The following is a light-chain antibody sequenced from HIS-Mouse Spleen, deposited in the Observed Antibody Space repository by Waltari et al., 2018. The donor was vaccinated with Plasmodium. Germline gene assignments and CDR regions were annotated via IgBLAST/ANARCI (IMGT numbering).Light chain of an antibody. CDR3: CSYAGSYTYV. J-gene: IGLJ1*01. Sequence: QSALTQPRPVSGSPGQSVTISCTGTSSDVGGYNNVSWYQQHPGKATKLMIYDVSKRPSGVPDRFSGSKSGNTASLTISGLQAEDEADYYCCSYAGSYTYVFGTGTKVTVL. CDR1: SSDVGGYNN. CDR2: DVS. V-gene: IGLV2-11*01.